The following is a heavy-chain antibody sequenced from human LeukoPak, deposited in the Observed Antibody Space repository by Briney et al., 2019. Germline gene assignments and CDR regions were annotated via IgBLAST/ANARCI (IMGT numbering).Heavy chain of an antibody. J-gene: IGHJ4*02. Sequence: PSETLSLTCTVSGGSISSYYWSWIRQPPGKGLEWVGYIYYSGSTNYNPSLKSRVTISVDTPTNQFSLKLSPLTAADTAVYYCARGLSGYLYYFDYWGQGTLVTVSS. CDR1: GGSISSYY. V-gene: IGHV4-59*01. CDR2: IYYSGST. CDR3: ARGLSGYLYYFDY. D-gene: IGHD3-9*01.